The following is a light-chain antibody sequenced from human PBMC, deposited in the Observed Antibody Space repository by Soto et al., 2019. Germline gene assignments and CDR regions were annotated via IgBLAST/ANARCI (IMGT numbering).Light chain of an antibody. J-gene: IGLJ1*01. CDR3: SSYTSSTTLYV. CDR1: SSDIGGYNY. V-gene: IGLV2-14*01. CDR2: DVS. Sequence: QSVLTQPACVAGTPGQSITISCTGTSSDIGGYNYVSWYQQHPGKAPKLMIYDVSNRPSGVSSRFSGSKSGNTASLTISGLQAEDEADYYCSSYTSSTTLYVFGTGTKVTVL.